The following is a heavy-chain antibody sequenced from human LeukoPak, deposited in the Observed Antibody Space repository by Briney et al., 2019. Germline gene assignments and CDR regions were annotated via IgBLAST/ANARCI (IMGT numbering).Heavy chain of an antibody. CDR3: ARGRRRSQQLVRPEYFQH. Sequence: SETLSLTCTVSGGSISIGAYYWGWIRQPPGKGLEWIGTIYYNGNTYYIPSLKSRVTISLHTSENQFSLKLRSVTAADTAVYYCARGRRRSQQLVRPEYFQHWGQGTLVTVSS. CDR2: IYYNGNT. V-gene: IGHV4-39*07. D-gene: IGHD6-13*01. J-gene: IGHJ1*01. CDR1: GGSISIGAYY.